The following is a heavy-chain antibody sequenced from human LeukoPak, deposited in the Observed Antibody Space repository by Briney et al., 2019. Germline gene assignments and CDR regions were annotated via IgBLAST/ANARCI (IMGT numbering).Heavy chain of an antibody. CDR2: IYPGDSDT. CDR1: GYSFTSYW. CDR3: AREGIAAAGTEVVAFDI. D-gene: IGHD6-13*01. V-gene: IGHV5-51*01. Sequence: GESLKISCKGSGYSFTSYWIGWVRQMPGKGLEWMGIIYPGDSDTRYSPSFQGQVTISADKSISTAYLQWSSLKASDTAIYYCAREGIAAAGTEVVAFDIWGQGTMVTVSS. J-gene: IGHJ3*02.